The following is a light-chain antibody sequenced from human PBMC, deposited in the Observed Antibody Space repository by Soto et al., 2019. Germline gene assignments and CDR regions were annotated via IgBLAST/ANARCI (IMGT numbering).Light chain of an antibody. V-gene: IGLV2-14*01. CDR2: DVS. CDR3: SSYTSSHRV. J-gene: IGLJ3*02. Sequence: QSALTQPASVSGSPGQSITISCTGTSSDVGGYNYVSWYQQHPGKAPKLMIYDVSNRPSGVSNRFSGSKSGNTASLTISGLRAEDEADYYCSSYTSSHRVFGGGTKLTVL. CDR1: SSDVGGYNY.